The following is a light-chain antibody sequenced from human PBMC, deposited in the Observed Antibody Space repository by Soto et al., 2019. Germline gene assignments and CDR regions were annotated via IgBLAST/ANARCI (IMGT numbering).Light chain of an antibody. Sequence: DIQMTQSPSTLSGSVGDRVTITCRASQTISSWLAWYQHKPGQARKLLIYEAYKLQSGVPSRFSASGSVRDFTLTITSLQPEDSATYYCQQYYDFRTFGQGTKVDIK. V-gene: IGKV1-5*03. CDR3: QQYYDFRT. CDR2: EAY. CDR1: QTISSW. J-gene: IGKJ1*01.